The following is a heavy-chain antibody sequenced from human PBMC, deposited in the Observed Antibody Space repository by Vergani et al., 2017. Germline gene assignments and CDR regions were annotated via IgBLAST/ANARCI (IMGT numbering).Heavy chain of an antibody. CDR3: ARRSSSYYFDI. J-gene: IGHJ5*02. V-gene: IGHV4-39*01. D-gene: IGHD3-22*01. CDR1: GGSITSSSYY. Sequence: QLHLQESDPGLVKPSETLSLTCTVSGGSITSSSYYWGWIRQPPGKGLEWIGNIYHSGGAYYNPSLKGRVTISVDTSKNQFSLEVTSVTAADTAIYYCARRSSSYYFDIWGQGVLITVSS. CDR2: IYHSGGA.